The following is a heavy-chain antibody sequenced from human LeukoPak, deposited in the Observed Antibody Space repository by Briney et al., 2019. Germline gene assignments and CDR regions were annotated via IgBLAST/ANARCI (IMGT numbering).Heavy chain of an antibody. CDR2: ISSNGNT. D-gene: IGHD2-15*01. V-gene: IGHV3-64*01. CDR1: GFTLSTYG. Sequence: PGGSLRLSCAASGFTLSTYGMYWVRQAPGKGLAYVSSISSNGNTYYANSVKGRFTISRDNPKNTLYLQMGSLRDEDLAVYYCARARVAAKSGYMDVWGTGTTVTISS. CDR3: ARARVAAKSGYMDV. J-gene: IGHJ6*03.